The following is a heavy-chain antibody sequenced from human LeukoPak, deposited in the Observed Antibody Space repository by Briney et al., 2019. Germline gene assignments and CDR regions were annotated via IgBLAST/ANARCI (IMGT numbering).Heavy chain of an antibody. CDR2: ISAYNGNT. CDR3: ARVRYRLAETYIDY. D-gene: IGHD3-16*01. V-gene: IGHV1-18*01. CDR1: GYTFTSYG. Sequence: ASVKVSCKASGYTFTSYGISWVRQAPGQGLEWMGWISAYNGNTNYAQKLQGRVTMTTDTSTSTAYMELRSLRSDDTAVYYCARVRYRLAETYIDYWGQGTLVTVSS. J-gene: IGHJ4*02.